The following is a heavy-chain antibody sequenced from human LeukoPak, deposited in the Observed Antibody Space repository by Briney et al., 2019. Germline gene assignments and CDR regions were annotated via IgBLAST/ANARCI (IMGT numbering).Heavy chain of an antibody. Sequence: GGSLRLSCAASGFTFSSYATHWVRQAPGKGLEWVAVISYDGSNKYYADSVKGRFTISRDNSKNTLYLQMNSLRAEDTAVYYCARDVYSGSYYFDYWGQGTLVTVSS. D-gene: IGHD1-26*01. CDR1: GFTFSSYA. J-gene: IGHJ4*02. CDR2: ISYDGSNK. V-gene: IGHV3-30-3*01. CDR3: ARDVYSGSYYFDY.